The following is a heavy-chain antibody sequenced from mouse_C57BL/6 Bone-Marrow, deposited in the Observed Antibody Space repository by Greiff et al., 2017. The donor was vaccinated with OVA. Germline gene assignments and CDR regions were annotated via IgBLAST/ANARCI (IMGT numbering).Heavy chain of an antibody. D-gene: IGHD1-1*01. J-gene: IGHJ1*03. CDR2: IYPGGGYT. CDR3: ARRNSSYYPYWYFDV. Sequence: VQLQQSGAELVRPGTSVKLSCKASGYTFTNYWIGWAKQRPGHGLEWIGDIYPGGGYTNYNEKFKGKATLTADKSSSTAYMQFSRLTSEDSAIYYCARRNSSYYPYWYFDVWGTGTTVTVSS. V-gene: IGHV1-63*01. CDR1: GYTFTNYW.